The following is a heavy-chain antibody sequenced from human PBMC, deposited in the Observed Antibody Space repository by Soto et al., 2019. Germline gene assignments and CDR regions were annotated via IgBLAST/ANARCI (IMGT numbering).Heavy chain of an antibody. Sequence: QVQLVQSGAEVKKPGSSVKVSCKASGDTFNFYTINWVRQAPGLGLEWMGRFNPILSFSNSALKFQGGVTLTADKSTSTAYMVLSSLRSVDTAIYYCATSFGSGSRAFDYWGQGALVTVSS. V-gene: IGHV1-69*02. CDR2: FNPILSFS. D-gene: IGHD3-10*01. J-gene: IGHJ4*02. CDR3: ATSFGSGSRAFDY. CDR1: GDTFNFYT.